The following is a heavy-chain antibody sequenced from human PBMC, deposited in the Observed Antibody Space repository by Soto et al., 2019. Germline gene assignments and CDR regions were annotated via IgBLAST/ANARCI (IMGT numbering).Heavy chain of an antibody. CDR2: INPSGGST. J-gene: IGHJ4*02. CDR1: GYTFTSYY. CDR3: VKDLSAGPDY. Sequence: GASVKVSCKASGYTFTSYYMHWVRQAPGQGLEWMGIINPSGGSTSYAQKFQGRVTMTRDTSTSTVYMELSSLRAEDTAVYYCVKDLSAGPDYWGQGTLVTVSS. D-gene: IGHD6-19*01. V-gene: IGHV1-46*01.